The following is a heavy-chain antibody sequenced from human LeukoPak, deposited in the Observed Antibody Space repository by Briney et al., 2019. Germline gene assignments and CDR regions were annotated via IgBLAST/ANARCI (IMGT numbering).Heavy chain of an antibody. CDR2: IKKDGSEK. CDR3: TRVRSDTGRDACPEY. CDR1: GFIFSNFW. V-gene: IGHV3-7*03. J-gene: IGHJ4*02. Sequence: GGSLRLSCVASGFIFSNFWMSWVRQAPGKGLEWVANIKKDGSEKHYVDSVKGRFTISRDNAKSSLYPQMSSLRAEDTAVYYCTRVRSDTGRDACPEYWGQGTLVTVSS. D-gene: IGHD2-8*02.